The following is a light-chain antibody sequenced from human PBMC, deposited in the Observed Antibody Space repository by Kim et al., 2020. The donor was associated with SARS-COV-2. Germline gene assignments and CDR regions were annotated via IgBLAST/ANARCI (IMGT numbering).Light chain of an antibody. CDR1: QSVSSSY. J-gene: IGKJ1*01. V-gene: IGKV3D-20*01. CDR2: DAS. CDR3: QQYGSSPWT. Sequence: EIVLTQSPATLFLSPGERATLSCGASQSVSSSYLAWYQHKAGLAPRLLIYDASSRATGIPDRFSGSGAGTDFTLTISRLEPEDFAVYYCQQYGSSPWTFGQGTKVEIK.